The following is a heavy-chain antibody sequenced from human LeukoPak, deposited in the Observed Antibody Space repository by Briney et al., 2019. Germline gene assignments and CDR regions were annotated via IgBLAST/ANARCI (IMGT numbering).Heavy chain of an antibody. CDR3: AKSGYNRFDY. CDR2: ISYAGSNK. J-gene: IGHJ4*02. CDR1: GFTFSSYA. V-gene: IGHV3-30*04. Sequence: GGSLRLSCAASGFTFSSYAMHWVRQAPGKGLEWVAVISYAGSNKYYADSVKGRFTISRDNSKNTLYLQMNSLRAEDTAVYYCAKSGYNRFDYWGQGTLVTVSS. D-gene: IGHD5-24*01.